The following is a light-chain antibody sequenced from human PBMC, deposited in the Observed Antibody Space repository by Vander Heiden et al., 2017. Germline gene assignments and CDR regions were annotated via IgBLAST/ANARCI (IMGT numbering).Light chain of an antibody. CDR1: SSDVGGYNY. V-gene: IGLV2-14*01. J-gene: IGLJ2*01. Sequence: QSALSQPASVSGSPGQSSTISCTGPSSDVGGYNYVSWYQQPPGKASKLMIYEVSSRPSGVSNRYTGSKTGNTAALTSSGLQAGNDEHNYCSSYTSTNTLVFGGGTKLTVL. CDR3: SSYTSTNTLV. CDR2: EVS.